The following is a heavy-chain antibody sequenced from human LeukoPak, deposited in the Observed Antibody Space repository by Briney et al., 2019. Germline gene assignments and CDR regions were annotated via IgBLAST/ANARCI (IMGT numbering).Heavy chain of an antibody. D-gene: IGHD3-22*01. CDR3: ARDMDSSGYYYVGAFDI. V-gene: IGHV4-61*02. CDR1: GGFISSGSYY. Sequence: SETLSLTCTVSGGFISSGSYYWSWIRQPAGKGLEWIGRIYTSGSTNYNPSLKSRVTISVDTSKNQFSLKLSSVTAADTAVYYCARDMDSSGYYYVGAFDIWGQGTMVTVSS. J-gene: IGHJ3*02. CDR2: IYTSGST.